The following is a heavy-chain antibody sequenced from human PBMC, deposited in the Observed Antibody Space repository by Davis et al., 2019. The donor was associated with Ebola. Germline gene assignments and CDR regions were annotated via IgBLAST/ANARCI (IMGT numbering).Heavy chain of an antibody. V-gene: IGHV3-53*04. CDR2: IYSGGST. CDR3: AKDFAGGATTYYYYYMDV. D-gene: IGHD1-26*01. CDR1: GFTVSSNY. J-gene: IGHJ6*03. Sequence: GESLKISCAASGFTVSSNYMSLVRQAPGKGLEWVLVIYSGGSTYYADSVKGRFTISRHNSKNTLYLQMNSLRAEDTAVYYCAKDFAGGATTYYYYYMDVWGKGTTVTVSS.